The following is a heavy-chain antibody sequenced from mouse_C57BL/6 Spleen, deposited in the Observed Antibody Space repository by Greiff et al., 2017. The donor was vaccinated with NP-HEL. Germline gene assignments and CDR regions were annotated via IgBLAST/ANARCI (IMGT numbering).Heavy chain of an antibody. CDR3: ARGRGSSPSYFDY. J-gene: IGHJ2*01. D-gene: IGHD1-1*01. Sequence: EVQLQQSGPELVKPGASVKISCKASGYTFTDYYMNWVKQSHGKSLEWIGDINPNNGGTSYNQKFKGKATLTVDKSSSTSYMELRSLTSEDSAVYYCARGRGSSPSYFDYWGQGTTLTVSS. CDR1: GYTFTDYY. CDR2: INPNNGGT. V-gene: IGHV1-26*01.